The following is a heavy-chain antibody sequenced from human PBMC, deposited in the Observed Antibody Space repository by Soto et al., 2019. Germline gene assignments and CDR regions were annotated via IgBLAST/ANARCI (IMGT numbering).Heavy chain of an antibody. CDR2: IFYAGDT. V-gene: IGHV4-31*03. CDR3: AREGDYRTWFEP. CDR1: GESIATGAFY. J-gene: IGHJ5*02. Sequence: VQLEESGPGLLKPSQTLSLTCTVSGESIATGAFYWSWIRLQSGKGPEWIGSIFYAGDTYYNPSLKSRVGISLDGSQNRFSLNRGSVTAADTAVYYCAREGDYRTWFEPWGPGTLVTVSS. D-gene: IGHD4-17*01.